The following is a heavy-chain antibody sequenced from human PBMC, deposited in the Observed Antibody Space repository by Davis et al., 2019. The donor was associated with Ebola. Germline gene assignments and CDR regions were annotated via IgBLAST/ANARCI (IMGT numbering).Heavy chain of an antibody. CDR3: ARVRAVGAHSLGY. J-gene: IGHJ4*02. Sequence: GESLKISCAASGFTFSSYWMHWVRQAPGKGLVWVSRINSDGSSTSYADSVKGRFTISRDNAKNLLYLQMNSLRDEDTAVYYCARVRAVGAHSLGYWGQGTLVTVSS. D-gene: IGHD1-26*01. V-gene: IGHV3-74*01. CDR2: INSDGSST. CDR1: GFTFSSYW.